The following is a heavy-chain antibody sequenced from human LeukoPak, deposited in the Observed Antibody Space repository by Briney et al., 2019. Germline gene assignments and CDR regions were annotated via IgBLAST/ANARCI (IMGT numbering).Heavy chain of an antibody. CDR1: GGSISSYY. CDR2: IYDSGST. V-gene: IGHV4-59*01. J-gene: IGHJ3*02. CDR3: ARGPEAFGVLKGAFDI. Sequence: SETLSLTCTVSGGSISSYYWSWIRQPPGKGLELIGYIYDSGSTNYNPSLKSRVTISEDTSENQLSLKLRSVTAADTAVYYCARGPEAFGVLKGAFDIWGQGTVVTVSS. D-gene: IGHD3-3*01.